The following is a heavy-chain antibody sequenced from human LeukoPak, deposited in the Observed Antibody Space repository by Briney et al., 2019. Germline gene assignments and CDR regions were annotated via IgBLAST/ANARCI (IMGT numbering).Heavy chain of an antibody. CDR1: GYTFTRYG. D-gene: IGHD2-15*01. J-gene: IGHJ4*02. CDR3: ARDHWSGGSCYSAADY. V-gene: IGHV1-18*01. CDR2: ISAYNGNT. Sequence: GASVKVSCKASGYTFTRYGISWVRQAPGQGLEWMGWISAYNGNTNYAQKLQGRVTMTTDTSTSTAYMELRSLRSDDTPVYYCARDHWSGGSCYSAADYWGKGTLVTVSS.